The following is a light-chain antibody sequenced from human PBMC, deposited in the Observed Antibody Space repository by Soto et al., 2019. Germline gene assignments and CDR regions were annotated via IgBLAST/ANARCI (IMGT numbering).Light chain of an antibody. V-gene: IGKV3-20*01. J-gene: IGKJ1*01. CDR3: QQYDICQWT. CDR1: QSLSSNF. CDR2: DSS. Sequence: EIVLTQSPATLSLSPGERATLSCRASQSLSSNFLAWYQQKPGQPPRLLIYDSSTRATCFPDRFSGSGSGTDFTITIISLEPEDFAEYYCQQYDICQWTCGQGTKLEIK.